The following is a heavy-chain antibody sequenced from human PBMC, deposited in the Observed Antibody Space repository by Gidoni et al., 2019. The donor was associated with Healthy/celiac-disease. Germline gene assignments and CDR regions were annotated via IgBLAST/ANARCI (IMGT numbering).Heavy chain of an antibody. D-gene: IGHD6-13*01. V-gene: IGHV3-48*01. J-gene: IGHJ4*02. CDR3: ARILKHRIAAAGRESDY. CDR2: ISSSSSTI. Sequence: EVQLVESGGGLVQPGGSLRLSCAASGFTFSSYSMNWVRQAPGKGLEWVSYISSSSSTIYYADSVKGRFTISRDNAKNSLYLQMNSLRAEDTAVYYCARILKHRIAAAGRESDYWGQGTLVTVSS. CDR1: GFTFSSYS.